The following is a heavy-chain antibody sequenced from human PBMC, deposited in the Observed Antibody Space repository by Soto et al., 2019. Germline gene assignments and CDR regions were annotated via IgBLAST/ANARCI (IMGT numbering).Heavy chain of an antibody. CDR2: ISYDGSNK. J-gene: IGHJ6*02. Sequence: GGSLRLSCAASGFTFRSYGMHWVRQALGKGLEWVAVISYDGSNKYYADSVKGRFTISRDNSKNTLYLQMNSLRAEDTAVYYCAKDSESCVLTEGCYYCGMDVWGQGTTVTGSS. V-gene: IGHV3-30*18. D-gene: IGHD3-9*01. CDR3: AKDSESCVLTEGCYYCGMDV. CDR1: GFTFRSYG.